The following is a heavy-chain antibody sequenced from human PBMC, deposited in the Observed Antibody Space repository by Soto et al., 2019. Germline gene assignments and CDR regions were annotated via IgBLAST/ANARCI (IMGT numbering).Heavy chain of an antibody. CDR3: ARDFRLTTIVANKDAFDI. D-gene: IGHD3-22*01. J-gene: IGHJ3*02. Sequence: PSETLSLTCTVSGGSISSGGYYWSWIRQHPGKGLEWIGYIYYSGSTYYNPSLKSRVTISVDTSKNQFSLKLSSVTAADTAVYYCARDFRLTTIVANKDAFDIWGQGTMVTVSS. V-gene: IGHV4-31*03. CDR2: IYYSGST. CDR1: GGSISSGGYY.